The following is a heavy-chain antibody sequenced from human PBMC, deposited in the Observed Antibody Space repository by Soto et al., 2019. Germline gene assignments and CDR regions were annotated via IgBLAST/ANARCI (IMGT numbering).Heavy chain of an antibody. CDR2: IIYDGSNE. CDR1: GFNFGGYA. D-gene: IGHD3-10*01. J-gene: IGHJ4*02. Sequence: QVQLVESGGGVVQPGRSLRLSCATSGFNFGGYAIHWVRQPPGKGLKWVALIIYDGSNEYYAASVKGRFTVSRDKSKNTVYLQMNSLRADDTAVYYCAKDPGYGSGELLGGAFAHWGKGTRVAVSS. CDR3: AKDPGYGSGELLGGAFAH. V-gene: IGHV3-30*18.